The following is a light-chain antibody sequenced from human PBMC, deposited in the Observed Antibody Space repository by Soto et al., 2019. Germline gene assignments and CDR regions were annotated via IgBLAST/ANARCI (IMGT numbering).Light chain of an antibody. V-gene: IGKV1-5*03. CDR3: EQYNSYST. Sequence: DIQMTQSPSTLSASVGDRVTIICRASQSISGWLAWYQQKPGKAPKLLIYRASSLESGVPSRFSSRGSGTEFTLTISSLQSDDFANYYCEQYNSYSTFGQGNKVQI. CDR2: RAS. J-gene: IGKJ1*01. CDR1: QSISGW.